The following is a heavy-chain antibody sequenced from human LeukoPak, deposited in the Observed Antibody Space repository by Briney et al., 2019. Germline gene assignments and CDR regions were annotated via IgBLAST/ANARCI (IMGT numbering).Heavy chain of an antibody. V-gene: IGHV4-39*01. CDR1: GGSISSNSYY. CDR2: IYYSGST. D-gene: IGHD1-26*01. CDR3: ARTILGVSGFDC. Sequence: PSETLSLTCTVSGGSISSNSYYWGWIRQSPGKGLEWIGSIYYSGSTHYNPSLKSRVTISVDTSKNQFSLKLSSATAADTAVYYCARTILGVSGFDCWGQGTLVTVSS. J-gene: IGHJ4*02.